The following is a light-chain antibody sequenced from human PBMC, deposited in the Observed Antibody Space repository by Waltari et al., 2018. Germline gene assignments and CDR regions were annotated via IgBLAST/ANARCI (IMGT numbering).Light chain of an antibody. CDR3: QSYDNSLTSWV. J-gene: IGLJ3*02. Sequence: QSVLTQPPSVSGAPGQTVTISCTGGRSNIGAGSDVPCYRQLPGPAPKLLMYPNNNRPSGVPDPLSVSKSGASASLTITGLQTEDEGDYYCQSYDNSLTSWVFGGGTELTVL. CDR1: RSNIGAGSD. CDR2: PNN. V-gene: IGLV1-40*01.